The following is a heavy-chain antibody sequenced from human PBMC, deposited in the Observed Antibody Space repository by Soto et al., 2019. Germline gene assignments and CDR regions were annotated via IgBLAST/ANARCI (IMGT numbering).Heavy chain of an antibody. D-gene: IGHD6-25*01. J-gene: IGHJ4*02. V-gene: IGHV1-2*02. Sequence: ASVKVSCKASGYMFTACDLHLVRQAPGQGLEWMAWINPNSGDTKRVEKFQGRVTLTWDTTITTAYMELTGLTSDDTAIYYCARGVPAATARIDDIWGQGTLVTVSS. CDR2: INPNSGDT. CDR3: ARGVPAATARIDDI. CDR1: GYMFTACD.